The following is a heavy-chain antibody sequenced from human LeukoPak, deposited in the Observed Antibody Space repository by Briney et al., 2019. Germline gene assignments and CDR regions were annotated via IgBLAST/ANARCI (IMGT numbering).Heavy chain of an antibody. V-gene: IGHV4-39*07. D-gene: IGHD1-26*01. J-gene: IGHJ4*02. Sequence: SETLSLTCTVSGGSISSSSYYWGWIRQPPGKGLEWIGSIYYSGSTYYNPSLKSRVTISVDTSKNQFSLKLSSVTAADTAVYYCARAGIVGAPIPSYYFDYWGQGTLVTVSS. CDR1: GGSISSSSYY. CDR2: IYYSGST. CDR3: ARAGIVGAPIPSYYFDY.